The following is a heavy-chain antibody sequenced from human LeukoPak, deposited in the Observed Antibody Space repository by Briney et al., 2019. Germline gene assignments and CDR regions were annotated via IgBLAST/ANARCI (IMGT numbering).Heavy chain of an antibody. CDR3: ARGYCSGGSCYLFDY. V-gene: IGHV4-34*01. CDR2: INHSGST. CDR1: GGSFSGYY. D-gene: IGHD2-15*01. J-gene: IGHJ4*02. Sequence: SETLSLTCGVYGGSFSGYYWRWIRQPPRKGVEGIGEINHSGSTNYNPSLKSRVTISVDTSKNQFSLKLSSVTAADTAVYYCARGYCSGGSCYLFDYWGQGTLVTVSS.